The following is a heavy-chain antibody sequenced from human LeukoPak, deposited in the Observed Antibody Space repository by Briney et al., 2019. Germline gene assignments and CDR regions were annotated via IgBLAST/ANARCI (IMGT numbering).Heavy chain of an antibody. CDR2: IKSDGSST. CDR1: GFAFSKYW. Sequence: GGSLRLSCAASGFAFSKYWMHWVRQAPGKGLVWVSRIKSDGSSTAYADSVKGRFTISRDNAKNALYLQMNSLRAEDTAVYYCARTVYYDRDDAYYRNFDSWGQGNLVTVSS. D-gene: IGHD3-22*01. J-gene: IGHJ4*02. CDR3: ARTVYYDRDDAYYRNFDS. V-gene: IGHV3-74*03.